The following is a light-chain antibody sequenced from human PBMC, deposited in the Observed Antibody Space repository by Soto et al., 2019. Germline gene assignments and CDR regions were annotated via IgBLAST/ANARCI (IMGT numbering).Light chain of an antibody. J-gene: IGKJ1*01. CDR1: QSISSY. V-gene: IGKV1-39*01. Sequence: IQLTQSPSSLSASVGDRVTITCRASQSISSYLNWHQQKPGRAPKLLIYAASSLQSGVPSRFSGSGSGTDFTLTISSLQPEDFATYYCQQSYSTPPTFGQGTKVDIK. CDR2: AAS. CDR3: QQSYSTPPT.